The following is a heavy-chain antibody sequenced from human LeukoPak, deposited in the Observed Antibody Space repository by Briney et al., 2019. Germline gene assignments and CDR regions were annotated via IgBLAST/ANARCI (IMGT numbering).Heavy chain of an antibody. CDR3: AKVLSGYKKDFDY. Sequence: QTGGSLRLSCAGSGFSFSSHGMNWVRQAPGKGLKWVSAISGSGGNTYYAGSVKGRFTISRDNSRNTLYLQMNSLRAEDTAVYYCAKVLSGYKKDFDYWGQGTLVTVSS. J-gene: IGHJ4*02. CDR2: ISGSGGNT. D-gene: IGHD1-14*01. CDR1: GFSFSSHG. V-gene: IGHV3-23*01.